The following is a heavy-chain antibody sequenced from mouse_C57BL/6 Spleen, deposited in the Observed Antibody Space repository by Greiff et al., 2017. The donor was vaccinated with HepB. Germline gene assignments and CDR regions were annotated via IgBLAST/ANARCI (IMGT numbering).Heavy chain of an antibody. CDR1: GYTFTSYW. CDR3: ASGTGREGFDY. D-gene: IGHD4-1*01. J-gene: IGHJ2*01. CDR2: IDPSDSYT. V-gene: IGHV1-69*01. Sequence: VQLQQPGAELVMPGASVKLSCKASGYTFTSYWMHWVKQRPGQGLEWIREIDPSDSYTNYNQKFKGKSTLTVDKSSSTAYMQLSSLTSEDSAVYYCASGTGREGFDYWGQGTTLTVSS.